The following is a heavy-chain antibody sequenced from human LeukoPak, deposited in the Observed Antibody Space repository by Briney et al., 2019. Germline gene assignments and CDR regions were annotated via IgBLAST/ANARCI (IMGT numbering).Heavy chain of an antibody. CDR1: GDSISSSSYY. D-gene: IGHD5-18*01. Sequence: SETLSLTCTVSGDSISSSSYYWGWIRQPPGTGLEWIGSIYYSGKTYYNPSLKSRVTISVDTSKNQFSLKLSSVTAADTAVYYCARRPYSYGPYYFDYWGQGTLVTVSS. J-gene: IGHJ4*02. V-gene: IGHV4-39*01. CDR2: IYYSGKT. CDR3: ARRPYSYGPYYFDY.